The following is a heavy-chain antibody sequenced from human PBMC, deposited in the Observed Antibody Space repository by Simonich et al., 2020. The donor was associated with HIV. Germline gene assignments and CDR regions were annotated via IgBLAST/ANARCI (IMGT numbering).Heavy chain of an antibody. CDR1: GFTFSSYS. V-gene: IGHV3-21*01. D-gene: IGHD2-2*01. J-gene: IGHJ4*02. CDR3: ARDGRKGSSTSCSDY. CDR2: ISSSSSYI. Sequence: EVQLVESGGGLVKPGGSLRLSCAASGFTFSSYSMNWVRQAPGKGLEWVSSISSSSSYIYYAASVKGRFTISRDNAKNSLYLQMSSLRAEDTAVYYCARDGRKGSSTSCSDYWGQGTLVTVSS.